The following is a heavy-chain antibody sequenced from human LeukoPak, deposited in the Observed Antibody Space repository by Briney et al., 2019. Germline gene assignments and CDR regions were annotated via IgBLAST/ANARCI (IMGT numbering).Heavy chain of an antibody. Sequence: SETLSLTCTVSGCSISSGGYYWSWIRQHPGKGLEWIGYIYYSGSTYYNPSLKSRVTISVDTSKNQFSLKLSSVTAADTAVYYCATHLSGWKERDAFDIWGQGTMVTVSS. CDR3: ATHLSGWKERDAFDI. CDR2: IYYSGST. J-gene: IGHJ3*02. D-gene: IGHD1-26*01. CDR1: GCSISSGGYY. V-gene: IGHV4-31*03.